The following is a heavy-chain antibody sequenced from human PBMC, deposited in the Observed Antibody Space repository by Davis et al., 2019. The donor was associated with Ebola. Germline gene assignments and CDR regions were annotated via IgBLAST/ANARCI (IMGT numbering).Heavy chain of an antibody. CDR1: GGSISYYY. J-gene: IGHJ3*01. CDR2: IYSSGSA. Sequence: SETLSLTCTVSGGSISYYYWNWIRQAPGKGLEWIGYIYSSGSANYNPSLKSRLTMSVDTSRNQFSLILDSVTAADTAIYYCARGQTVRAFEFWGQGTNVTVSS. CDR3: ARGQTVRAFEF. V-gene: IGHV4-59*01. D-gene: IGHD4-17*01.